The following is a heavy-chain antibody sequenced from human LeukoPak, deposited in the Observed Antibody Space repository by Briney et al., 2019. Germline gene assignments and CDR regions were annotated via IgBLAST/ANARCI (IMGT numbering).Heavy chain of an antibody. D-gene: IGHD4-17*01. V-gene: IGHV4-30-2*01. CDR2: IYHSGST. J-gene: IGHJ5*02. Sequence: SQTLSLTCAVSGGSISSGGYSWSWIRQPPGKGLEWIGYIYHSGSTYYNPSLKSRVTISVDRSKNQFSLKLSSVTAADTAVYYCARDAVIRGDSNWFDPWGQGTLVTVSS. CDR3: ARDAVIRGDSNWFDP. CDR1: GGSISSGGYS.